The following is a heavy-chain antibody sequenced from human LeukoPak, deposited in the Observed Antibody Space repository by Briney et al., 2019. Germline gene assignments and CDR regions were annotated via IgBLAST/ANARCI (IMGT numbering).Heavy chain of an antibody. J-gene: IGHJ4*02. Sequence: SETLSLTCTVSGGSVSSGSYYWSWIRQPPGKGLEWIGYIYYSGSTNYNPSLKSRVTISVDTSKNQFSLKLSSVTAADTAVYYCARHPVIDNCSGGSCYSTPVYYFDYWGQGTLVTVSS. CDR1: GGSVSSGSYY. V-gene: IGHV4-61*01. CDR3: ARHPVIDNCSGGSCYSTPVYYFDY. D-gene: IGHD2-15*01. CDR2: IYYSGST.